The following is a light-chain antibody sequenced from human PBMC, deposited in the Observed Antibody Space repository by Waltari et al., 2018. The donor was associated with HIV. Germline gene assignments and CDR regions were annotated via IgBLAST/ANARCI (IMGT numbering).Light chain of an antibody. CDR1: QSISSW. J-gene: IGKJ1*01. CDR2: KAS. Sequence: DIHMTQSPSPLSASVGDRVTITCRAIQSISSWLAWYQQKPGKAPKLLIYKASSLESGVPSRFSGSGSGTEFTLTISSLQPDDFATYYCQQYNSYPWTFGQGTKVEIK. V-gene: IGKV1-5*03. CDR3: QQYNSYPWT.